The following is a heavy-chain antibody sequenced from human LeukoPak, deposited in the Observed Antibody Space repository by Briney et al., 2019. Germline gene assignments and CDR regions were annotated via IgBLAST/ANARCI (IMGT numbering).Heavy chain of an antibody. D-gene: IGHD6-19*01. V-gene: IGHV3-33*06. CDR1: GFTFSSYG. CDR2: IWYDGSNK. Sequence: GGSLRLSCAASGFTFSSYGMHWVRQAPGKGLEWVAVIWYDGSNKYYADSVKGRFTISRDNSKNTLYLQMNSLRAEDTAVYYCAKVRASSGWYGGFDYWGQGTLVTVSS. CDR3: AKVRASSGWYGGFDY. J-gene: IGHJ4*02.